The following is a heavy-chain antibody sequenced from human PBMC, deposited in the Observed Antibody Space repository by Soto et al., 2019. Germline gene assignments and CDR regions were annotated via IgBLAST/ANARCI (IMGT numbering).Heavy chain of an antibody. V-gene: IGHV1-24*01. D-gene: IGHD3-10*01. CDR2: FDPEDGET. CDR3: ATGRVTMVRGVIHYYYGMDV. Sequence: GASVKVSCAVCGYSLTELSMHWVRQAPGKGLEWMGGFDPEDGETIYAQKFQGRVTMTEDTSTDTAYMELSSLRSEDTAVYYCATGRVTMVRGVIHYYYGMDVWGQGTTVTVSS. CDR1: GYSLTELS. J-gene: IGHJ6*02.